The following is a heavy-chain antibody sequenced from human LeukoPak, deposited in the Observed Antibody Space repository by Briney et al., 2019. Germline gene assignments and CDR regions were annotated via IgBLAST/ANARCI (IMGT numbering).Heavy chain of an antibody. CDR1: GFTFSTYN. D-gene: IGHD1-26*01. CDR3: ARAYTGTYHILDH. V-gene: IGHV3-21*06. J-gene: IGHJ4*02. CDR2: ISYRSSYT. Sequence: GGSLRLSCAASGFTFSTYNMNWVRQAPGKGLEWVSFISYRSSYTHYADSVKGRFSISRDNAKNSLYLQMNSLRAEDTAIYYCARAYTGTYHILDHWGQGVLVTVSS.